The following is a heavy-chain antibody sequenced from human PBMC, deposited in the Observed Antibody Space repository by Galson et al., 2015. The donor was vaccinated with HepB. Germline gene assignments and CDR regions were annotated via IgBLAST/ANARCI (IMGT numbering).Heavy chain of an antibody. CDR1: GFTFSSYA. CDR2: IPYDGSSK. Sequence: SLRLSCAASGFTFSSYAMHWVRQAPGKGLEWVAVIPYDGSSKYYADSVKGRFTISRDNSKNTLYLQMNSLRAEDTAVYYCARNVEVAAFDIWGQGTMVTVSS. V-gene: IGHV3-30-3*01. D-gene: IGHD2-15*01. J-gene: IGHJ3*02. CDR3: ARNVEVAAFDI.